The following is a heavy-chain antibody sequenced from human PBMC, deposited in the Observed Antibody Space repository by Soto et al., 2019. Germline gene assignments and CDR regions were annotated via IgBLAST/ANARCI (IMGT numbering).Heavy chain of an antibody. CDR1: GGSFSGYY. Sequence: QVQLQQWGAGLLKPSETLSLTCAVYGGSFSGYYWSWIRQPPGKGLEWIGEINHSGSTNYNPSLKSRVTISVEPSKNQFSLKLSSVTAADTAVYYCARGTRANIVVVVAATVFDYWGQGTLVTVSS. V-gene: IGHV4-34*01. J-gene: IGHJ4*02. CDR2: INHSGST. D-gene: IGHD2-15*01. CDR3: ARGTRANIVVVVAATVFDY.